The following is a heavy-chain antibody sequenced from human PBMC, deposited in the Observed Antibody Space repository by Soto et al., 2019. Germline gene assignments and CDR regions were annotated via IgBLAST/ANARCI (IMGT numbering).Heavy chain of an antibody. CDR1: GGSISSSSYY. CDR3: AGLSSYSYGYSHYYGIDV. Sequence: PSETLSLTCTVSGGSISSSSYYWGWIGQPPGKGLEWIGSIYYSGSTYYNPSLKSRVTISVDTSKNQFSLKLSSVTAADTAVYYCAGLSSYSYGYSHYYGIDVWGQGTTLTVSS. V-gene: IGHV4-39*01. D-gene: IGHD5-18*01. CDR2: IYYSGST. J-gene: IGHJ6*02.